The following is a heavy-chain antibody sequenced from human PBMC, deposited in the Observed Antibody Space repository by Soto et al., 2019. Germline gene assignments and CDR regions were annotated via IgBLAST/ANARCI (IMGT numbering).Heavy chain of an antibody. CDR2: IYSGGST. CDR1: GFTVSSNY. CDR3: ARDGDGSGLFDY. D-gene: IGHD3-10*01. Sequence: EVQLVASGGGLVQPGGSLTLSCAATGFTVSSNYMSWVRQAPGKGLEWVSVIYSGGSTYYADSVKGRFTISRDNSKNTLYLQMNSLRAEDTAVYYCARDGDGSGLFDYWGQGTLVTGSS. J-gene: IGHJ4*02. V-gene: IGHV3-66*01.